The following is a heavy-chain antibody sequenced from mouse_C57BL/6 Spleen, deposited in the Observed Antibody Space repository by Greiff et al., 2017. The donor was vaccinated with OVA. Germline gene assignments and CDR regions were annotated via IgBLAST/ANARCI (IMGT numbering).Heavy chain of an antibody. CDR1: GYSFTDYN. CDR3: ARGTTVVAHFDY. CDR2: INHNYGTS. Sequence: EVKLLESGPELVQPGASVKLSCKASGYSFTDYNMNWVKQRKGKRMEGIGVINHNYGTSSYNQKFKGKATLTVDQSSSTAYMQLNSLTSEDSAVYYCARGTTVVAHFDYWGQGTTLTVSS. J-gene: IGHJ2*01. V-gene: IGHV1-39*01. D-gene: IGHD1-1*01.